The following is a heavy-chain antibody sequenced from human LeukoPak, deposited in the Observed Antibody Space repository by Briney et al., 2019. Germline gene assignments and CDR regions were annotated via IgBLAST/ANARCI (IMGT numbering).Heavy chain of an antibody. CDR1: GFTFSSYG. CDR3: AREGNYDSSGYPSDAFDI. D-gene: IGHD3-22*01. J-gene: IGHJ3*02. V-gene: IGHV3-33*08. CDR2: IWYDGSNK. Sequence: GRSLRLSCAASGFTFSSYGMHWVRQAPGKGLEWVAVIWYDGSNKYYADSVKGRFTISRDNSKNTLYLQMNSLRAEDTAVYYCAREGNYDSSGYPSDAFDIWGQGTMVTVSS.